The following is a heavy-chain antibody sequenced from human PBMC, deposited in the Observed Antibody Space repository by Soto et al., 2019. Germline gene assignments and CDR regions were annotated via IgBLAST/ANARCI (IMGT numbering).Heavy chain of an antibody. V-gene: IGHV3-15*01. CDR2: IKSKTDGGTT. Sequence: GGSLRLSCAASGFTFSNAWMSWVRQAPGKGLKRVVRIKSKTDGGTTDYSAPVKGRFTISRDDSKNTLYLQMNSLKTEDTAVYYCTTDHVTLRYFDWPHDAFDIWGRGTMVTISS. CDR1: GFTFSNAW. CDR3: TTDHVTLRYFDWPHDAFDI. D-gene: IGHD3-9*01. J-gene: IGHJ3*02.